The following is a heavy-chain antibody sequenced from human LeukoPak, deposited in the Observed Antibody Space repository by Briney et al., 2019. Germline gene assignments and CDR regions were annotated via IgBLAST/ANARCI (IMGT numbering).Heavy chain of an antibody. V-gene: IGHV3-21*01. CDR1: GFTFSSYN. CDR2: ISTSSTYI. Sequence: GGSLRLSCAASGFTFSSYNMNWVRQAPGKGLEWVSSISTSSTYIYYADSVRGRFTISRDNAKNSLSLQINSLIAEDTAVYYCARAGRTAMVLSFDYWGQGTLVTVSS. CDR3: ARAGRTAMVLSFDY. D-gene: IGHD5-18*01. J-gene: IGHJ4*02.